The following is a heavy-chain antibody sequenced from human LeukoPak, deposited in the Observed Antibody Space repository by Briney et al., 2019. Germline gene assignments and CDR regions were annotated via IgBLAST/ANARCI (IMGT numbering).Heavy chain of an antibody. J-gene: IGHJ5*02. V-gene: IGHV3-48*03. CDR2: ISMNGDVQ. D-gene: IGHD3-10*01. Sequence: GGSLRLSCTASGFIFSDHEMTWVRQAPGKGLEWISYISMNGDVQLYSGSVKGRFTISRDDSENSLYLQMNSLRAGDTAVYFCARDYYGDDLWGQGTLVTVSS. CDR1: GFIFSDHE. CDR3: ARDYYGDDL.